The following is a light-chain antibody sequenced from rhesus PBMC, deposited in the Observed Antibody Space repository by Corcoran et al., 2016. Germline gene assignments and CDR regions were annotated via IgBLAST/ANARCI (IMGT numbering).Light chain of an antibody. J-gene: IGKJ1*01. CDR3: QQYNSVPRT. Sequence: DIQMTQSPSSLSASVGDRITIKCRASQGIAGWLAWYQQKPGNAPKLLVYQASSLQSGVPSMFSGSGSGTDFTLTISSLQPADFATYYCQQYNSVPRTFGQGTRVEVK. V-gene: IGKV1-21*01. CDR2: QAS. CDR1: QGIAGW.